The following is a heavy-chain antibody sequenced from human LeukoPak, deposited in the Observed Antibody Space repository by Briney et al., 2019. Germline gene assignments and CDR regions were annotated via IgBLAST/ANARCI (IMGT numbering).Heavy chain of an antibody. CDR3: AMKAVPRPRLHDAFDF. D-gene: IGHD5-24*01. V-gene: IGHV3-15*01. Sequence: GGSLRLSCAASGFTFSNAWMSWVRQAPGKGLEWVGRIKSKTDGGTTDYAVPVKGRFTISRDDSKNTLYLQMNSLRAGDTAVYYCAMKAVPRPRLHDAFDFWGQGTVVSVSS. CDR2: IKSKTDGGTT. J-gene: IGHJ3*01. CDR1: GFTFSNAW.